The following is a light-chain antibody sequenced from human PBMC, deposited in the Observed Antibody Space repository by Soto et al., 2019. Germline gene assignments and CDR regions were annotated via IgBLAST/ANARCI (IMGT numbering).Light chain of an antibody. CDR2: ATS. CDR1: QSISTY. V-gene: IGKV1-39*01. CDR3: QPSYSTTPGT. J-gene: IGKJ1*01. Sequence: DVQMTQSLSSLSASVRDRVTITCWASQSISTYLIWYQQKPGKAPKLLIYATSSLQSGVPSRFSGSGSGTDFTLTISSLQPEDFATYYCQPSYSTTPGTFGQGSKV.